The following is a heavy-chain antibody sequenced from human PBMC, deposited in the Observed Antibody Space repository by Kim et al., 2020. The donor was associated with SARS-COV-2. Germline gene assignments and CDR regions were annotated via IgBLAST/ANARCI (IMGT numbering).Heavy chain of an antibody. Sequence: SETLSLTCAVYGGSFSGYYWSWIRQPPGKGLEWIGEINHSGSTNYNPSLKSRVTISVDTSKNQFSLKLSTVTAADTAVYYCRQEAAAGTNLYDYGMDVWGQGTTVTVSS. V-gene: IGHV4-34*01. CDR3: RQEAAAGTNLYDYGMDV. D-gene: IGHD6-13*01. J-gene: IGHJ6*02. CDR1: GGSFSGYY. CDR2: INHSGST.